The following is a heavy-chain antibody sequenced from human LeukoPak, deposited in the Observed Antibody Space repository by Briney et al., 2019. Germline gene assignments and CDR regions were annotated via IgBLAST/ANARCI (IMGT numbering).Heavy chain of an antibody. J-gene: IGHJ4*02. V-gene: IGHV4-34*01. CDR2: INHSGST. Sequence: SETLSLTCAVYGGSFSGYCWSWIRQPPGKGLEWIGEINHSGSTNYNPSLKSRVTISVDTSKNQFSLKLSSVTAADTAVYYCARARGYSYGRIDYWGQGTLVTVSS. CDR1: GGSFSGYC. CDR3: ARARGYSYGRIDY. D-gene: IGHD5-18*01.